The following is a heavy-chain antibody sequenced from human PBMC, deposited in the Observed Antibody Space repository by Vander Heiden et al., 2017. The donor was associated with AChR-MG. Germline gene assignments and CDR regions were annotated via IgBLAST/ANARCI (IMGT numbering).Heavy chain of an antibody. CDR2: ISQDGSQK. V-gene: IGHV3-7*03. CDR3: EREGV. Sequence: DVQQVESGGTLVQPGGSLRLSCATSGFTFSRYSMNWVRQGPGRGLEWVARISQDGSQKHYVDSVKGRFTISRDDAKKSLYLQMSSLRVDDTAVYYCEREGVWGQGTLVTVAS. J-gene: IGHJ4*02. CDR1: GFTFSRYS.